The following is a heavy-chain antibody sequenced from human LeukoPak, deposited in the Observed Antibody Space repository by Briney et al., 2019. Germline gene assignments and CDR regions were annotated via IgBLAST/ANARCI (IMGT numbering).Heavy chain of an antibody. CDR2: IYYSGST. D-gene: IGHD3-3*01. CDR3: ARGCLEWLLSGYYYYYYMDV. Sequence: SETLSLTCTVSGGSISSYYWSWIRQPPGKGLEWIGYIYYSGSTNYNPSLKSRVTISVDTSKNQFSLKLSSVTAADTAVHYCARGCLEWLLSGYYYYYYMDVWGKGTTVTVSS. CDR1: GGSISSYY. J-gene: IGHJ6*03. V-gene: IGHV4-59*01.